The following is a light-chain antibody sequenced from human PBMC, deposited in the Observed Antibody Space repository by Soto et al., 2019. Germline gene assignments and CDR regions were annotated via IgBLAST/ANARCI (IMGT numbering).Light chain of an antibody. CDR1: HNVNIW. CDR2: KTS. CDR3: LQYNSLPYT. Sequence: DIQVTQSPSTLSAFVGDRVILTCRASHNVNIWLAWYQQRPRKAPKLLIYKTSSLKSGVPSRFSGSGSGTEFTLTISSLETDDFGTYFCLQYNSLPYTFGQGNKLEI. V-gene: IGKV1-5*03. J-gene: IGKJ2*01.